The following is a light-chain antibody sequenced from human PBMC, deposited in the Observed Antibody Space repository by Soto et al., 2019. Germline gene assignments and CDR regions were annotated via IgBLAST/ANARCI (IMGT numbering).Light chain of an antibody. CDR3: SSYTSSSTLYV. CDR2: EVS. CDR1: SSDVGGYNY. Sequence: QSVLTQPASVSGSPGQSITSSCTGTSSDVGGYNYVSWYQQHPGKAPKLMIYEVSNRPSGVSNRFSGSKSGNTASLTISGLQAEDEAHSYCSSYTSSSTLYVFGTGAKVTVL. V-gene: IGLV2-14*01. J-gene: IGLJ1*01.